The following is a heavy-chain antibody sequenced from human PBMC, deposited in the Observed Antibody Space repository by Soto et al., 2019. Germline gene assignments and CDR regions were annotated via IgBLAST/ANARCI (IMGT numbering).Heavy chain of an antibody. D-gene: IGHD1-26*01. Sequence: GGSLRLSCAASGFTVSSHYMSWVRQAPRKGLEWVSIIYSGGETYFADSVKGRFSISRDNSKNTLYLQMTTLRVEDTAVYYCARDGNPKPIDFWGQGTLVTVSS. CDR3: ARDGNPKPIDF. J-gene: IGHJ4*02. CDR1: GFTVSSHY. CDR2: IYSGGET. V-gene: IGHV3-66*01.